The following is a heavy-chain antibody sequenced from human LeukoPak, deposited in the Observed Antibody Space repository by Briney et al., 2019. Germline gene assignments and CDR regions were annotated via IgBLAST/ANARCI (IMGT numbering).Heavy chain of an antibody. CDR1: GFTFSSYG. CDR2: ISYDGSNK. V-gene: IGHV3-30*18. J-gene: IGHJ4*02. Sequence: GGSLRLSCAASGFTFSSYGMHWLRQAPGKGLEWVAVISYDGSNKYYADSVKGRFTISRDNSKNTLYLQMNSLRAEDTAVYYCAKEVGATNDYWGQGTLVTVSS. D-gene: IGHD1-26*01. CDR3: AKEVGATNDY.